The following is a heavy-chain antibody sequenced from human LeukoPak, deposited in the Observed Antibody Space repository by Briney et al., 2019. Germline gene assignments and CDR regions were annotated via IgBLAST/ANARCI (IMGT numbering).Heavy chain of an antibody. V-gene: IGHV3-23*01. D-gene: IGHD6-19*01. CDR3: ARGPWPYSSGYFDY. CDR1: GFTFNSYA. J-gene: IGHJ4*02. Sequence: GGSLRLSCAASGFTFNSYAMSWVRQAPGKGLEWVSAISGSGSSTYYADSVKGRFTISRDNSKNTLYLQMNSLRAEDTALYYCARGPWPYSSGYFDYWGQGTLVTVSS. CDR2: ISGSGSST.